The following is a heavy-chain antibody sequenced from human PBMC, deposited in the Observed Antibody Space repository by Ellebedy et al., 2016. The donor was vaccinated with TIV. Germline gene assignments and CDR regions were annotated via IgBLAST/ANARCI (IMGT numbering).Heavy chain of an antibody. CDR2: TYQTEST. CDR3: ARGTDWFDP. Sequence: SETLSLTXPVSGFSISSGYYWAWIRQPPGRGLEWITTTYQTESTYYNPSLKSRLTVSVDMSKNQFSLHLRSVTAADSAVYYCARGTDWFDPWGTGILVTVSS. V-gene: IGHV4-38-2*02. J-gene: IGHJ5*02. CDR1: GFSISSGYY.